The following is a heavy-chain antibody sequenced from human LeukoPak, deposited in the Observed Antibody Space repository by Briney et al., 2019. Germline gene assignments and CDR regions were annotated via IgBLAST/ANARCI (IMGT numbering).Heavy chain of an antibody. Sequence: GGSLRLSCAASGFTFSSYSMNWVRQAPGKGLEWVSFISSSRSYIYYADSVKGRFNISRDNAKNSLYLQMNSLRAEDTAVYYCARDRTYYYDSSGYPTTRYYFDYWGQGTLVTVSS. CDR2: ISSSRSYI. J-gene: IGHJ4*02. CDR3: ARDRTYYYDSSGYPTTRYYFDY. CDR1: GFTFSSYS. D-gene: IGHD3-22*01. V-gene: IGHV3-21*01.